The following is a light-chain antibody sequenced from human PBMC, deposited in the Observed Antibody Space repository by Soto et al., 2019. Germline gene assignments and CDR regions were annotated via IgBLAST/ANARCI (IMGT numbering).Light chain of an antibody. CDR2: AAY. CDR3: QQLNSYPRT. Sequence: DIQLTQSPSFLSASVGDRVTITCRASQGISSYLAWYQQKPGKAPNLLLYAAYTLQSGVPSRLSGSGSGTEFSLTISSLQPEDCAPYYCQQLNSYPRTFGPGTKVDIK. V-gene: IGKV1-9*01. J-gene: IGKJ3*01. CDR1: QGISSY.